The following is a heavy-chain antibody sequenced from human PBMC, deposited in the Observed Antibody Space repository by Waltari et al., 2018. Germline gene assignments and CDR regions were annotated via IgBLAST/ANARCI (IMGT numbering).Heavy chain of an antibody. CDR2: ISWNSGRV. CDR3: AKAFRGLEGYLYEMDV. J-gene: IGHJ6*02. V-gene: IGHV3-9*01. D-gene: IGHD5-12*01. Sequence: VGAVPGKGLEGFSVISWNSGRVGYADFVRGLFAISRDNGKNALYLQMNSLRAEDTALYYCAKAFRGLEGYLYEMDVWGQGTTVTFSS.